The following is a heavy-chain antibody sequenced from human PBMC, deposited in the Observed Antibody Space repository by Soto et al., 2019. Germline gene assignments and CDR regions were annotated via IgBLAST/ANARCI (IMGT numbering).Heavy chain of an antibody. J-gene: IGHJ6*03. Sequence: GGSLRLSCAASGFTFSSYGMHWVRQAPGKGLEWVAVISYDGSNKYYADSVKGRFTISRDNSKNTLYLQMNSLRAEDTAVYYCAKDTCSGGSCYSYYYYYYMDVWGKGTTVTVSS. CDR3: AKDTCSGGSCYSYYYYYYMDV. CDR2: ISYDGSNK. D-gene: IGHD2-15*01. V-gene: IGHV3-30*18. CDR1: GFTFSSYG.